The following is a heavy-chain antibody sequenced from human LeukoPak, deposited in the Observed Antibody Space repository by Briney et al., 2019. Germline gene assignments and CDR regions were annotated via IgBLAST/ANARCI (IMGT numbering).Heavy chain of an antibody. Sequence: GGSLRLSCAASGFTFSSYAMSWVRQAPGKGLEWVSAISGSGGSTYYADSVKGRFTISRDNSKNTLYLQMNSLRAEDTAVYYCAKDLEAGPNYYYYGMDVWGQGTTVTVSS. CDR2: ISGSGGST. CDR1: GFTFSSYA. D-gene: IGHD6-19*01. J-gene: IGHJ6*02. CDR3: AKDLEAGPNYYYYGMDV. V-gene: IGHV3-23*01.